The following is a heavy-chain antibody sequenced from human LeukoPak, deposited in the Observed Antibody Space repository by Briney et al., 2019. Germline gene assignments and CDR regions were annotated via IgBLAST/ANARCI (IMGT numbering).Heavy chain of an antibody. CDR3: AKRLRDTAMFETLTNYYYYYGMDV. D-gene: IGHD5-18*01. J-gene: IGHJ6*02. CDR2: ISGSGGST. CDR1: GFTFSSYA. V-gene: IGHV3-23*01. Sequence: PGGSLRLSCAASGFTFSSYAMSWVRQAPGKGLEWVSAISGSGGSTYYADSVKGRFTISRDNSKNTLYLQMNSLRAEDTAVYYCAKRLRDTAMFETLTNYYYYYGMDVWGQGTTVTVSS.